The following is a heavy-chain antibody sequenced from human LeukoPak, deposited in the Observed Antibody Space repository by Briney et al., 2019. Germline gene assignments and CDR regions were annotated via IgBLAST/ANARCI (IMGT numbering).Heavy chain of an antibody. D-gene: IGHD3-9*01. V-gene: IGHV1-8*01. Sequence: ASVKVSCKASGYTFTNYDINWVRQAPGQGLEWMGWMNPKSDNTGYAQKFQGRLTLTRNTSINTAYMELSSLRSEDRAIYYCARGQGSGYFDWLCVPNFDYWGQGTLVTVSS. CDR3: ARGQGSGYFDWLCVPNFDY. CDR2: MNPKSDNT. J-gene: IGHJ4*02. CDR1: GYTFTNYD.